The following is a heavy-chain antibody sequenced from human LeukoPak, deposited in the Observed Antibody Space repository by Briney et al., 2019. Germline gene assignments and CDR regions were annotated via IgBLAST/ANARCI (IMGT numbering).Heavy chain of an antibody. J-gene: IGHJ5*02. D-gene: IGHD3-16*02. CDR2: IHPNTGNP. Sequence: ASVKVSCKASGYTLTDYAMNWVRQAPGQGLEWMGWIHPNTGNPTYAQGFTGRFVFSLDTSVGTTYLQISSLKAEDTAVYYCARAYQSLGGLSLPDHWGQGTLVTVSS. CDR1: GYTLTDYA. V-gene: IGHV7-4-1*02. CDR3: ARAYQSLGGLSLPDH.